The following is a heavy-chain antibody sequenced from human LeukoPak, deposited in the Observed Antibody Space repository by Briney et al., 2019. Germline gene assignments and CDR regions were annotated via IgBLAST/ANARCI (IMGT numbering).Heavy chain of an antibody. J-gene: IGHJ3*02. CDR2: IYPGDSDT. Sequence: GESLKISCKGSGYSFTSYWIGWVRQMPGKGLEWMGIIYPGDSDTRYSPSFQGQVTISADKSISTAYLQWSSLKASDTAMYYCARRVMITFGGVIGYDAFGIWGQGTMVTVSP. CDR3: ARRVMITFGGVIGYDAFGI. D-gene: IGHD3-16*02. CDR1: GYSFTSYW. V-gene: IGHV5-51*01.